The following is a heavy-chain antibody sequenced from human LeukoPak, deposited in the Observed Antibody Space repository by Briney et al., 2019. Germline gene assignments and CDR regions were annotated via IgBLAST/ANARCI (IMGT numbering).Heavy chain of an antibody. J-gene: IGHJ4*02. CDR2: ISGYNGNT. V-gene: IGHV1-18*01. CDR3: ATYYYDSSGYYPPEDY. D-gene: IGHD3-22*01. CDR1: AYSCKRDW. Sequence: DSSETSAYSCKRDWICWVREAPGQRLEWVGWISGYNGNTNYAQKFQGRVTMTTDTSTSTAYMELSSLRPEDTAVYYCATYYYDSSGYYPPEDYWGQGTLVTVSS.